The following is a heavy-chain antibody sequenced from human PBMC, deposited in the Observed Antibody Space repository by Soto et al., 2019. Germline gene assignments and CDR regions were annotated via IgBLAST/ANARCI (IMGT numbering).Heavy chain of an antibody. D-gene: IGHD3-10*01. CDR2: IKPNDGTT. CDR3: VRETGAFED. Sequence: QVQLIQSGIGVKKPGASLHVSCKASGYTFSDYQMHWVRQATGQGLEWMGVIKPNDGTTFYAQRFQGRVTMTRDTSTSTVYMDLSRLIFEDTAIYYCVRETGAFEDWGQGTLVTVSS. CDR1: GYTFSDYQ. V-gene: IGHV1-46*01. J-gene: IGHJ4*02.